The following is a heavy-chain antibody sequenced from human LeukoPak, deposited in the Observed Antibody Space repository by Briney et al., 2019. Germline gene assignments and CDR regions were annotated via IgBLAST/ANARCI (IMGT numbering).Heavy chain of an antibody. CDR1: GGSISSGGYY. V-gene: IGHV4-31*03. J-gene: IGHJ6*02. CDR2: IYYSGST. CDR3: ARGEEYRNYYYYGMDV. D-gene: IGHD1-1*01. Sequence: PSETLSLTCTVSGGSISSGGYYRSWIRQHPGKGLEWIGYIYYSGSTYYNPSLKSRVTISVDTSKNQFSLKLSSVTAADTAVYYCARGEEYRNYYYYGMDVWGQGTTVTVSS.